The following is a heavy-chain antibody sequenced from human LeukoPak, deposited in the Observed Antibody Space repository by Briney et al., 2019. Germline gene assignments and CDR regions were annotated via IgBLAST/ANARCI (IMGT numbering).Heavy chain of an antibody. Sequence: SETLSLTCTVSGGSISSSNYYWGWIRQPPGKGLECIGTIHHTGSTYYNPSLQSRVTISIDTSRNQFSLKLTSVTAADTAVYYCTRDRGDYEVDSWGQGTLVTVSS. CDR2: IHHTGST. CDR1: GGSISSSNYY. CDR3: TRDRGDYEVDS. J-gene: IGHJ4*02. D-gene: IGHD4-17*01. V-gene: IGHV4-39*07.